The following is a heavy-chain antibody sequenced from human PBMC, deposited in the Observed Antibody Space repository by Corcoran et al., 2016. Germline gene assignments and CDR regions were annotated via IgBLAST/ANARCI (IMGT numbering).Heavy chain of an antibody. CDR2: IYYNGAT. Sequence: QLQLQESGPGLVKPSETLSLTCSVSGGSLSTTNYYWGWIRQSPGRGLEWIGTIYYNGATQYNTSLKSRVTMTVDTSKNQFSLKLSSATAADTGVYYCARVISHCYKPWGQGTLVTVSS. CDR1: GGSLSTTNYY. D-gene: IGHD2-2*02. V-gene: IGHV4-39*07. J-gene: IGHJ4*02. CDR3: ARVISHCYKP.